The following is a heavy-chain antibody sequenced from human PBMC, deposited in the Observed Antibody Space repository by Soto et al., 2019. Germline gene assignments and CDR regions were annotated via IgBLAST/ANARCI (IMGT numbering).Heavy chain of an antibody. CDR3: ASHYDFWSGYWVSPSGYDAFDI. Sequence: SETLSLTCTVSGGSISSYYWSWIRQPPGKGLEWIGYIYYSGSTNYNPSLKSRVTISVDTSKNPFSLKLSSVTAADTAVYYCASHYDFWSGYWVSPSGYDAFDIWGQGTMVTVSS. CDR1: GGSISSYY. CDR2: IYYSGST. D-gene: IGHD3-3*01. J-gene: IGHJ3*02. V-gene: IGHV4-59*08.